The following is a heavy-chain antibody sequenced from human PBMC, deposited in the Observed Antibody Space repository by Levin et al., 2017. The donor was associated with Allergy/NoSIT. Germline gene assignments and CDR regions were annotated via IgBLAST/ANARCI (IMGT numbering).Heavy chain of an antibody. D-gene: IGHD4-23*01. Sequence: ASVKVSCKASGYTFTSYGISWVRQAPGQGLEWMGWISAYNGNTNYAQKLQGRVTMTTDTSTSTAYMELRSLRSDDTAVYYCASSVTTVAEPDYYDYGMDGWGQGTTVTVSS. CDR3: ASSVTTVAEPDYYDYGMDG. CDR1: GYTFTSYG. V-gene: IGHV1-18*01. J-gene: IGHJ6*02. CDR2: ISAYNGNT.